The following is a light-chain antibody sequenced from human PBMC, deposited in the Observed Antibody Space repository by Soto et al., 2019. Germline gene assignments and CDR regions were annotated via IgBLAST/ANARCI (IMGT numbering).Light chain of an antibody. Sequence: EIVMTQSPATLSVSPGERATLSCRASQSVSDNLAWYQQKPGQPPKLLIVWASTRASGVPDRFSGSGSGTDFTLSIGSLQAEDVAVYYCQQYYHAPITFGQGTRLEIK. CDR3: QQYYHAPIT. J-gene: IGKJ5*01. V-gene: IGKV3-15*01. CDR2: WAS. CDR1: QSVSDN.